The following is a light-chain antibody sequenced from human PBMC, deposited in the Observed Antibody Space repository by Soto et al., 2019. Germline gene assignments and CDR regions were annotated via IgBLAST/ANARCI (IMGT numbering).Light chain of an antibody. CDR2: DIS. CDR3: QQYNDLPLT. Sequence: EIVMTQSPATLSVSPGERATLSCRASQSVSSNLAWYQQKPGQAPSLLIYDISARATGIPTRFSGSGSGTEFTLTISRLQSEDFAVYYCQQYNDLPLTFGGGTKVEI. J-gene: IGKJ4*01. CDR1: QSVSSN. V-gene: IGKV3D-15*01.